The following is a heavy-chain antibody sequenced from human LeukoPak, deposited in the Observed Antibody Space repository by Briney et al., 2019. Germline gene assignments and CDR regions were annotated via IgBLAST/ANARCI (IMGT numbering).Heavy chain of an antibody. V-gene: IGHV4-59*08. CDR2: IYYSGST. Sequence: SETLSLTCAVYGGSFSGYYWSWIRQPPGKGLEWIGYIYYSGSTNYNPSLKSRVTISVDTSKNQFSLKLSSVTAADTAVYYCARHKSQQLVLLDYWGQGTLVTVSS. J-gene: IGHJ4*02. CDR3: ARHKSQQLVLLDY. CDR1: GGSFSGYY. D-gene: IGHD6-13*01.